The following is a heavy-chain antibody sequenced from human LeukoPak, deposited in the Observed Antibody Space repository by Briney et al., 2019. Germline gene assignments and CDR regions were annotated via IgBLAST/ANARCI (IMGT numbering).Heavy chain of an antibody. V-gene: IGHV1-69*13. CDR3: ARDGLMVRGAQYYYYGMDV. CDR2: IIPIFGTA. Sequence: SVKVSCKASGGTFSSYAISWVRQAPGQGLEWMGGIIPIFGTANYAQKFQGRVTITADESTSTAYMELSSLRSEDTAVYYCARDGLMVRGAQYYYYGMDVWGQGTTVTVSS. D-gene: IGHD3-10*01. CDR1: GGTFSSYA. J-gene: IGHJ6*02.